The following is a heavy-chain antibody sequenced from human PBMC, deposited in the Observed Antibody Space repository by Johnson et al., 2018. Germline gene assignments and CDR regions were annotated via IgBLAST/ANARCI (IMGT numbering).Heavy chain of an antibody. CDR3: ARDPESVSDYSYMDV. D-gene: IGHD1-14*01. J-gene: IGHJ6*03. V-gene: IGHV3-30-3*01. Sequence: QVQLVQSGGGVVQXGRSXRLXCAASGFTFSSYFMHWVRQAPGKGLEWVAVVSFDGSDEYYADSVTGRFTISRDNSKNTLDLQMISLRDEDTAVYYCARDPESVSDYSYMDVWGKGTTVTVSS. CDR2: VSFDGSDE. CDR1: GFTFSSYF.